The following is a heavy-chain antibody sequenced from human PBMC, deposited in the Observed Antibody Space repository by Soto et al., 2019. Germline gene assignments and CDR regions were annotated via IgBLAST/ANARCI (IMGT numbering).Heavy chain of an antibody. D-gene: IGHD2-2*01. Sequence: QGQLVQSGAEVKKPGASVKVSCTASGNTFTNFGVTWVRQAPGQGLEWMGWISAYTDDPNYAQMFQGRVTMTIDTSTSPSYLDLRSLTSKDTAVYYCARVIPGAEAWFDPWGQGTLVTVSS. CDR3: ARVIPGAEAWFDP. CDR2: ISAYTDDP. CDR1: GNTFTNFG. J-gene: IGHJ5*02. V-gene: IGHV1-18*01.